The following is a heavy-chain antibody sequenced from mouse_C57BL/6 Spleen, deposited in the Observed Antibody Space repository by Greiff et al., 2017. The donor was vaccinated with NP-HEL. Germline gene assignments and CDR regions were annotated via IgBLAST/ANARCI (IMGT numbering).Heavy chain of an antibody. CDR3: APIYGSSSYAMDY. Sequence: EVQGVESGGGLVKPGGSLKLSCAASGFTFSDYGMHWVRQAPEKGLEWVAYISSGSSTIYYADTVQGRFTISRDNAKNTLFLQMTSLRSEDTAMYYCAPIYGSSSYAMDYWGQGTSVTVSS. J-gene: IGHJ4*01. V-gene: IGHV5-17*01. CDR1: GFTFSDYG. D-gene: IGHD1-1*01. CDR2: ISSGSSTI.